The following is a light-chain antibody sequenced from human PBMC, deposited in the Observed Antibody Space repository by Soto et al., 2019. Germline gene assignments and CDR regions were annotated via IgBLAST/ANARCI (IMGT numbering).Light chain of an antibody. V-gene: IGKV1-5*01. Sequence: DIQITQSLSSVSASVGDRVTITCRASQSIITWLAWYQQKPGKAPKLLISDASSLQSGVPSRFSGSGSGTEFTLTISSLQPDDFATYYCQQYTSYSLTFGGGTKV. CDR3: QQYTSYSLT. J-gene: IGKJ4*01. CDR2: DAS. CDR1: QSIITW.